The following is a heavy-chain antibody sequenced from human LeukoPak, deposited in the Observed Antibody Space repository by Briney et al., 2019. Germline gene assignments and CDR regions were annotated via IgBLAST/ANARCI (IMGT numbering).Heavy chain of an antibody. J-gene: IGHJ4*02. CDR3: ARSGYSFLVDS. V-gene: IGHV4-39*01. CDR1: GGSISRSSSY. CDR2: MSYSGTT. D-gene: IGHD5-18*01. Sequence: PSATLSLTCSVSGGSISRSSSYWGWIRQPPGKGLEWIASMSYSGTTYYNPSLKSRVTISVDTSKNQFSLKLSSVTAADTAVYFCARSGYSFLVDSWGQGTLVTVSS.